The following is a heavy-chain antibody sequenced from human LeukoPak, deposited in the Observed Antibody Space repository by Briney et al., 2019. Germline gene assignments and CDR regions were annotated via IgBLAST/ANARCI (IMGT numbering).Heavy chain of an antibody. CDR3: AKDQAFWSGYSDY. Sequence: SETLSLTCTVSGGSISSYYWSWIRQPPGKGLEWIGYIYYSGSTNCNPSLKSRVTISVDTSKNQFSLKLSSVTAADTAVYYCAKDQAFWSGYSDYWGQGTLVTVSS. V-gene: IGHV4-59*01. CDR2: IYYSGST. J-gene: IGHJ4*02. D-gene: IGHD3-3*01. CDR1: GGSISSYY.